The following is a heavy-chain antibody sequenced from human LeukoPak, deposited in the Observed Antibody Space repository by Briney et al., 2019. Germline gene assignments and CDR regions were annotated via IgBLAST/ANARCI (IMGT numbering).Heavy chain of an antibody. CDR1: GYTFTGYY. J-gene: IGHJ6*03. V-gene: IGHV1-2*02. D-gene: IGHD3-9*01. CDR2: INPNSGGT. CDR3: ARNGILRYFDWLAPLYYYYYMDV. Sequence: ASVKVSCKASGYTFTGYYMHWVRQAPGQGLEWMGWINPNSGGTNYAQKFQGRVTMTRDTSISTAYMELSRLRSDDTAVYYCARNGILRYFDWLAPLYYYYYMDVWGKGTTVTVSS.